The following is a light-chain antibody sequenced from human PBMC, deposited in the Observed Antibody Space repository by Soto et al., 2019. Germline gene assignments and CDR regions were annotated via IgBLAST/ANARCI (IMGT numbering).Light chain of an antibody. V-gene: IGKV2-30*01. CDR1: QILVYSDGNAY. J-gene: IGKJ5*01. CDR2: EVS. CDR3: MQSTQLPPT. Sequence: DVVLTQSPLSLPVTLGRPSSISFISSQILVYSDGNAYLIWFHQRPGQSPRLLIYEVSTRVSGVPDRFSGGGSGTDFTLEISRVETDDVGIYYCMQSTQLPPTFGQGTRLEIK.